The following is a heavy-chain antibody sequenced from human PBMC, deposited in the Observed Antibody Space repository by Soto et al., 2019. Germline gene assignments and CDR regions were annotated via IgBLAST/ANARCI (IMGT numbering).Heavy chain of an antibody. J-gene: IGHJ5*02. V-gene: IGHV1-2*02. CDR3: AIARAPESTIAARRLCCFDP. CDR2: INPKSGGT. D-gene: IGHD6-6*01. Sequence: QVQLVPSGAEVKKPGASVKVSFKASGYTCTGYYMHWVRQAPGQRLEWMGWINPKSGGTNYVQKFHGRVTMTRDTSISTAYMELSRLRSDDTAVHYCAIARAPESTIAARRLCCFDPWGQGTLVTVSS. CDR1: GYTCTGYY.